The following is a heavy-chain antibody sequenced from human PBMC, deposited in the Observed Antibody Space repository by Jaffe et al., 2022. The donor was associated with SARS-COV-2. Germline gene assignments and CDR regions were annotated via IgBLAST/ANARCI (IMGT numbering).Heavy chain of an antibody. CDR2: IYYSGST. Sequence: QVQLQESGPGLVKPSQTLSLTCTVSGGSISSGGYYWSWIRQHPGKGLEWIGYIYYSGSTYYNPSLKSRVTISVDTSKNQFSLKLSSVTAADTAVYYCARDKITYDSSGYNENYYYYGMDVWGQGTTVTVSS. V-gene: IGHV4-31*03. CDR1: GGSISSGGYY. CDR3: ARDKITYDSSGYNENYYYYGMDV. J-gene: IGHJ6*02. D-gene: IGHD3-22*01.